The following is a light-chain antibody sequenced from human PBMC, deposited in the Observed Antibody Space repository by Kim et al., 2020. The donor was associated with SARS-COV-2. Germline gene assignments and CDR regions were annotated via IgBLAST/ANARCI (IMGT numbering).Light chain of an antibody. J-gene: IGKJ1*01. CDR2: GAS. V-gene: IGKV3-20*01. CDR1: QSVSSSY. Sequence: EIVLTQSPGTLSLSPGERATLSCRASQSVSSSYLAWYQQKPGQAPRLLIYGASSRATGIPDRFSGSGSGTDFTLTISRLEPEDFAVYYCQQYGSSPFPFGQGTKVDIK. CDR3: QQYGSSPFP.